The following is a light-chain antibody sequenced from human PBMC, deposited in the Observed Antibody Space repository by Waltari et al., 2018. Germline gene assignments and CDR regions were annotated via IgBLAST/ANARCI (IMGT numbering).Light chain of an antibody. Sequence: IVMTQSPDSLPVSLGERATINCKSRESVLYNSNNKNYLAWYQQKPGQPPKLLIYWASTRESGVPDRFSGSGSGTDFTLTISSLQAEDVAVYYCQQYYSTPQTFGQGTKVEIK. CDR1: ESVLYNSNNKNY. V-gene: IGKV4-1*01. J-gene: IGKJ1*01. CDR3: QQYYSTPQT. CDR2: WAS.